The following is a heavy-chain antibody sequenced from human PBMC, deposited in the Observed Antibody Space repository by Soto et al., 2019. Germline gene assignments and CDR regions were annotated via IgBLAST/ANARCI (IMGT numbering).Heavy chain of an antibody. J-gene: IGHJ4*02. CDR3: AIVPSGKYGVWNY. V-gene: IGHV3-74*01. D-gene: IGHD2-8*01. Sequence: EEQLVESRGGLVQPGGSLRLSCAASGFTFSSYWMHWVRQAPGKGLVWVSRINPGGSITAYADSVKGRFTICRDNAKNTLYLQMNSLSGDDTAVYYCAIVPSGKYGVWNYWGQRTLVTISS. CDR1: GFTFSSYW. CDR2: INPGGSIT.